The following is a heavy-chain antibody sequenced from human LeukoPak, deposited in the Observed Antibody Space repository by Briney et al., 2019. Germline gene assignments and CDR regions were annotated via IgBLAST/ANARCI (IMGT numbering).Heavy chain of an antibody. CDR1: GLTFSRNN. V-gene: IGHV3-21*01. Sequence: PGGSPRLSCADSGLTFSRNNMDWVRQAPGKGLEWVSSISSSSSYIYYADSVKGRFTISRDNAKNSLYLQMDSLRAEDTAVYYCARDRGYGYYYFDYWGQGTLVTVSS. J-gene: IGHJ4*02. CDR3: ARDRGYGYYYFDY. D-gene: IGHD5-12*01. CDR2: ISSSSSYI.